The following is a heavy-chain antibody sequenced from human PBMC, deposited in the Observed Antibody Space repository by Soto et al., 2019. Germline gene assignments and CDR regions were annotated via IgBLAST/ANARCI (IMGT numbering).Heavy chain of an antibody. D-gene: IGHD3-3*01. CDR2: ISGSGGST. CDR1: GFIFSDYG. Sequence: GGSLRLSCAASGFIFSDYGMSWVRQAPGKGLEWVSLISGSGGSTYYADSVKGRFTISRDNAKNTLYLQMNSLGAEDTALYYCAKIGPYYDLNWFDPWGQGTLVTVSS. J-gene: IGHJ5*02. V-gene: IGHV3-23*01. CDR3: AKIGPYYDLNWFDP.